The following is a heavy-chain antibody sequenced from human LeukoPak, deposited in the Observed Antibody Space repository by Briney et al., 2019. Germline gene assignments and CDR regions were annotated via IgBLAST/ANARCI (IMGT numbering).Heavy chain of an antibody. Sequence: GGSLRLSCAASGFTSRSYAMRGGRQAPGEGVEWEAAISYDGRNKKYAESVKSRFTISVDNSKNTLYLQMNSLRAEDTAVYYCDRAVRIAAAGNIDYWGQGTLVTVSS. V-gene: IGHV3-30*04. CDR1: GFTSRSYA. CDR3: DRAVRIAAAGNIDY. CDR2: ISYDGRNK. D-gene: IGHD6-13*01. J-gene: IGHJ4*02.